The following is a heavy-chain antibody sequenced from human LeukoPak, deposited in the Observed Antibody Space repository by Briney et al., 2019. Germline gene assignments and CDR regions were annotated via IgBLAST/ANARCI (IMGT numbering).Heavy chain of an antibody. CDR3: ARTTMGVATIDY. CDR2: VAPDGTTP. D-gene: IGHD5-12*01. J-gene: IGHJ4*02. Sequence: GGSLRLSCSASGFTFNNYWMHWVRQAPGKGLVWVSRVAPDGTTPNYADSVKGRFTISRDSAKNTLYLQMNSLRVEDTAVYYCARTTMGVATIDYWGQGTLVTVSS. CDR1: GFTFNNYW. V-gene: IGHV3-74*01.